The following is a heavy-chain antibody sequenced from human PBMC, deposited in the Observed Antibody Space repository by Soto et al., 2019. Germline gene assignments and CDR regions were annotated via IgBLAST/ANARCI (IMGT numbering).Heavy chain of an antibody. CDR2: IYDRGST. CDR3: ARHGYTSGRTYFDY. D-gene: IGHD6-19*01. Sequence: SETLSLTCAVSGGSISSGGYSWSWIRQPPGKGLEWIGSIYDRGSTYSNPSLKSRLTTSLDTSKNQFSLKLTSVTAADTAVYYCARHGYTSGRTYFDYWGQGTTVTVSS. J-gene: IGHJ4*03. CDR1: GGSISSGGYS. V-gene: IGHV4-30-2*03.